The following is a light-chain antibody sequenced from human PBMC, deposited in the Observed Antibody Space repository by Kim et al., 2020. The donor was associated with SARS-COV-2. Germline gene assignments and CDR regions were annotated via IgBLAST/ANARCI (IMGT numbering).Light chain of an antibody. J-gene: IGLJ3*02. V-gene: IGLV3-1*01. Sequence: VSPGQTAIITCSGDGLGDRYTFWFQQKPGHSPVLVIYQDIKRTSGIPEGFSGSNSGNTATLTISGTQAMDEADYYCQTWDSGTAVVFGGGTQLTVL. CDR3: QTWDSGTAVV. CDR2: QDI. CDR1: GLGDRY.